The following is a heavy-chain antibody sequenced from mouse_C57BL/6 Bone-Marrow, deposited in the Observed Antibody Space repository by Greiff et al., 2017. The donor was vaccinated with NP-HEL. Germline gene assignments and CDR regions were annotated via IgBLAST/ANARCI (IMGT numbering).Heavy chain of an antibody. Sequence: QVQLQQSGAELVKPGASVKLSCKASGYTFTEYTIPWVKQRSGPGLEWIWWFYPGSGSIKSNEKFTDKATLTAAKSPSTVYMEFSRLTSEDSAVYFCARHEDRAGPLAYWGQGTLVTVSA. V-gene: IGHV1-62-2*01. CDR1: GYTFTEYT. D-gene: IGHD3-1*01. J-gene: IGHJ3*01. CDR3: ARHEDRAGPLAY. CDR2: FYPGSGSI.